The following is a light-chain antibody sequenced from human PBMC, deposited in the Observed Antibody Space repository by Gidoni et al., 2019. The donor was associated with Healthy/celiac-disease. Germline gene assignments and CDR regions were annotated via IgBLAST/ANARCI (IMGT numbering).Light chain of an antibody. CDR1: SSDVCGYNY. Sequence: QSALTQPTSASGSPGQSVTISCTGTSSDVCGYNYVSWYQQHPGKAPKLMISEVSKRPSGVPDRFSGSKSGNTAFLTVSGLQAEDEADYYCSSYAGSNNFVVFGGGTKLTVL. CDR2: EVS. V-gene: IGLV2-8*01. J-gene: IGLJ2*01. CDR3: SSYAGSNNFVV.